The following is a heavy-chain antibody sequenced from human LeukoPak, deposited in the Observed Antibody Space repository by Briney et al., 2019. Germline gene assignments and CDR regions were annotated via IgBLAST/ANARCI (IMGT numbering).Heavy chain of an antibody. D-gene: IGHD6-19*01. CDR1: GFAFNFYA. CDR2: INANGVNT. V-gene: IGHV3-23*01. Sequence: GGSLRLSCTASGFAFNFYAMTWVRQAPGKGLRWVSTINANGVNTYYADSVRGRFTISRDNSKDTLYLQLNSLRAEDTAIYFCVKPISGGLAVSADWFDPWGQGTLVIVSS. CDR3: VKPISGGLAVSADWFDP. J-gene: IGHJ5*02.